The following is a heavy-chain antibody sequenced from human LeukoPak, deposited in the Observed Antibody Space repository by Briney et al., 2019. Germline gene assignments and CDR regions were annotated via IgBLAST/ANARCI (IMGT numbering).Heavy chain of an antibody. D-gene: IGHD3-3*01. V-gene: IGHV3-7*03. CDR1: GFTFGKYW. J-gene: IGHJ4*02. Sequence: GGSLRLSCAASGFTFGKYWMSWVRQAPGKGLEWVAHIKLDGSEKNYVDSVKGRFTISRDNTKNSLYLQMNSLRAEDTAVFYCARDQYDTWSRRGNFDSWGQGTLVIVSS. CDR2: IKLDGSEK. CDR3: ARDQYDTWSRRGNFDS.